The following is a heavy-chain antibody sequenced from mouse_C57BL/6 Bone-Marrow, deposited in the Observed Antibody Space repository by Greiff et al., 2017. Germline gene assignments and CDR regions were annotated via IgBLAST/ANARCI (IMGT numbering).Heavy chain of an antibody. CDR2: IYPSDSET. CDR1: GYTFTSYW. D-gene: IGHD2-2*01. J-gene: IGHJ1*03. Sequence: QVQLQQPGAELVRPGSSVKLSCKASGYTFTSYWMDWVKQRPGQGLEWIGNIYPSDSETHYNQKFKDKATLTVDKSSSTAYMQLSSLTSEDSAVYSCARGRSTMVTYGYFDVWGTGTTVTVSS. V-gene: IGHV1-61*01. CDR3: ARGRSTMVTYGYFDV.